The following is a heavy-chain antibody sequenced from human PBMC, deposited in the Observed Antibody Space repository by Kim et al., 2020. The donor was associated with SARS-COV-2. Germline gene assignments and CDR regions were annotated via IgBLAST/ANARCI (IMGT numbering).Heavy chain of an antibody. D-gene: IGHD3-22*01. CDR3: VRQAPTMMVVVTHAFDI. CDR1: GYFFTNYW. J-gene: IGHJ3*02. Sequence: GESLKISCKGSGYFFTNYWIGWVRQMPGKGLEWMGIIYHGDSDTRYSPSFQGQVTISADESIRTAYLQWSSLKASDTAMYYCVRQAPTMMVVVTHAFDIWGQGTLVTVSS. CDR2: IYHGDSDT. V-gene: IGHV5-51*01.